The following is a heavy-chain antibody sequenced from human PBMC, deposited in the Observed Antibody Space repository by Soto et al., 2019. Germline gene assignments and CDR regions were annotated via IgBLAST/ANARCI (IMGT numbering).Heavy chain of an antibody. J-gene: IGHJ6*02. D-gene: IGHD2-2*01. CDR3: AVTAAIGGRYYYYCGIDV. CDR2: IYSGGST. CDR1: GFTVSSNY. Sequence: PGGSLRLSCAASGFTVSSNYMSWVRQAPGRGLEWVSVIYSGGSTYYADSVKGRFTISRDTSKNTLYLQMNSLRAEDTAVYYCAVTAAIGGRYYYYCGIDVWGQGTTVSVSS. V-gene: IGHV3-53*01.